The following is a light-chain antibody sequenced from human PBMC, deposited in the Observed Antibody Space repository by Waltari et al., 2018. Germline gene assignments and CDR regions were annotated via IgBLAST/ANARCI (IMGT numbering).Light chain of an antibody. CDR3: QVYGGSPKIT. CDR2: GSS. CDR1: QSISSSY. J-gene: IGKJ4*01. V-gene: IGKV3-20*01. Sequence: EIVLTQSPRTLSLSPGERATLSCRASQSISSSYLAWYQQKRGKAPRLLISGSSSRATGIPDRCRGSGAGTGVTLTISRLEPEEFAVYFCQVYGGSPKITFGGGTKVEI.